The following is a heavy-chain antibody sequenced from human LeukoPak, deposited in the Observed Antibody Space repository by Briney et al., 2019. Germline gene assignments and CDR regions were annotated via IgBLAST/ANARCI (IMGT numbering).Heavy chain of an antibody. CDR3: ARDFISGSGSPWGY. D-gene: IGHD3-10*01. CDR1: GGSISSGSYY. CDR2: IYTSGST. Sequence: SETLSLTCTVSGGSISSGSYYWSWIRQPAGKGLEWIGHIYTSGSTNYNPSLKSRVTISVDTSKNQFSLKLSSVTAADTAVYYCARDFISGSGSPWGYWGQGTLVTVSS. V-gene: IGHV4-61*09. J-gene: IGHJ4*02.